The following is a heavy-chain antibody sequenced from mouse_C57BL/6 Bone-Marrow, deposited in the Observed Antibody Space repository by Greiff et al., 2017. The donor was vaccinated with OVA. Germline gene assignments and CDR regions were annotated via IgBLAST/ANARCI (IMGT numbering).Heavy chain of an antibody. D-gene: IGHD2-5*01. Sequence: EVQLQQSGAELVRPGASVKLSCTASGFNIKDDYMHWVKQRPEQGLEWIGWIDPENGDTEYASKFQGKATLTADTSSNTAYLQLSSLTSEDTAVYYCTTFPYSNYGDWYFDVWGTGTTVTVSS. V-gene: IGHV14-4*01. CDR2: IDPENGDT. J-gene: IGHJ1*03. CDR3: TTFPYSNYGDWYFDV. CDR1: GFNIKDDY.